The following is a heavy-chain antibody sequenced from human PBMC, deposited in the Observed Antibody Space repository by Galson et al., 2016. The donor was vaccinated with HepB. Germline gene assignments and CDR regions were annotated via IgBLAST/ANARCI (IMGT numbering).Heavy chain of an antibody. D-gene: IGHD2-21*02. CDR3: AREPYCGGDCYSPRYFDL. CDR1: GFTFSQYS. CDR2: ISTGGSSI. J-gene: IGHJ2*01. Sequence: SLRLSCAVSGFTFSQYSFYWVRRAPGKGLEWVSYISTGGSSIFYADSVRGRFTISRDNAKMSLSLQMNSLRAEDAAIYYCAREPYCGGDCYSPRYFDLWGRGTLVTVSS. V-gene: IGHV3-48*04.